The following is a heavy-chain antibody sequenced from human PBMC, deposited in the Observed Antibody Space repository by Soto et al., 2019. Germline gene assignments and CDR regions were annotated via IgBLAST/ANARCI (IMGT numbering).Heavy chain of an antibody. CDR1: GYRFTSYW. D-gene: IGHD6-25*01. CDR2: IDPSDSYT. CDR3: ARWGSSADYYYYGMDV. J-gene: IGHJ6*02. Sequence: PGESLPISCKCSGYRFTSYWISWVRPLPGKGLEWMGRIDPSDSYTNYRPSFQGHVTISADKSISTAYLQWSSLKASDTAMYYCARWGSSADYYYYGMDVWGQGTTVTVSS. V-gene: IGHV5-10-1*01.